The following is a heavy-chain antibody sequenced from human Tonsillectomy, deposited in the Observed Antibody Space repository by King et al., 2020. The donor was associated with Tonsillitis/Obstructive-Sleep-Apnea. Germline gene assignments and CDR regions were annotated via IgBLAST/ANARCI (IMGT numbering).Heavy chain of an antibody. J-gene: IGHJ5*02. CDR1: GGSVSRGIYY. V-gene: IGHV4-61*01. Sequence: QLQESGPGLVKPSETLSLTCTVSGGSVSRGIYYWTWIRQSPGKGLEWIGNMDSSGSPNYNPSLKSRVTLSLDTSQNQFSLNLTSVTSADTAVYYWTRAMGDCSSTSCRGGENWFDPWGQGTLVTVSS. CDR2: MDSSGSP. D-gene: IGHD2-2*01. CDR3: TRAMGDCSSTSCRGGENWFDP.